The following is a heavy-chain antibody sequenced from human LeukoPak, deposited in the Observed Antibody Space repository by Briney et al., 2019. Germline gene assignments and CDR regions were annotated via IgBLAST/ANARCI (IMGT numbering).Heavy chain of an antibody. CDR3: APPWELQTLGGTFDY. CDR1: GFTFSSYA. D-gene: IGHD1-26*01. CDR2: ISGSGGST. J-gene: IGHJ4*02. Sequence: GGSLRLSCAASGFTFSSYAMSWVRQAPGKGLEWVSAISGSGGSTYYADSVKGRFTISRDNSKNTLYLQMNSLRAEDTAVYYCAPPWELQTLGGTFDYWGQGTLVTVSS. V-gene: IGHV3-23*01.